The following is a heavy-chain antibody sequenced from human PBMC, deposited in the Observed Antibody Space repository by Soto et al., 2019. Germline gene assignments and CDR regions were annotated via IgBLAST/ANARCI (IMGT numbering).Heavy chain of an antibody. V-gene: IGHV4-4*02. CDR1: GTSISSSYW. J-gene: IGHJ4*02. CDR3: ATVPPRIVVVLAEFPT. D-gene: IGHD2-21*01. CDR2: IYHNGIT. Sequence: QVQLKQSGPGLVRPSGTLSLTCRVSGTSISSSYWWAWFRQSPGKGLEWIGEIYHNGITKYNPSLKSRVSMSIDKSNNQFSLKLTSVTAADTAVYYCATVPPRIVVVLAEFPTWGQGTLVTVSS.